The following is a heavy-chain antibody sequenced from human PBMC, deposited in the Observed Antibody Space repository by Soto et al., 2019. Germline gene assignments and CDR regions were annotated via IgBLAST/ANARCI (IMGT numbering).Heavy chain of an antibody. D-gene: IGHD5-18*01. CDR1: GFTFSSYA. V-gene: IGHV3-30-3*01. Sequence: PGGSLRLSCAASGFTFSSYAMHWDRQAPGKGLEWVAVISYDGSNKYYADSVKGRFTISRDNSKNTLYLQMNSLRAEDTAVYYCAREGGVDTAMKGYYYGMDVWGQGTTVTVYS. CDR2: ISYDGSNK. CDR3: AREGGVDTAMKGYYYGMDV. J-gene: IGHJ6*02.